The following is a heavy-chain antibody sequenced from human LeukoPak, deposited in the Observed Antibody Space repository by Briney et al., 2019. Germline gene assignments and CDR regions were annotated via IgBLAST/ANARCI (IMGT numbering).Heavy chain of an antibody. J-gene: IGHJ4*02. CDR3: ARQSSSGSY. CDR2: IYYSGST. Sequence: PSETLSLTCTVSGGSISSSSYYWGWIRQPPGKGLEWIGSIYYSGSTYYNPSLKSRDTISVDTSKNQFSLKLSSVTAEDTAMYYCARQSSSGSYWGQGTLVTVSS. CDR1: GGSISSSSYY. V-gene: IGHV4-39*01. D-gene: IGHD1-26*01.